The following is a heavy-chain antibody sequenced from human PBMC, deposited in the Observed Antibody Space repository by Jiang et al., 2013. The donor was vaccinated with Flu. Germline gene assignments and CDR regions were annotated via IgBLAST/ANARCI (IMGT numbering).Heavy chain of an antibody. Sequence: SGYTFTDYYMHWVQQAPGKGLEWMGLVDPEDGETIYAEKFQGRVTITADTSTDTAYMELSSLRSEDTAVYYCATGGQQFSDAFDIWGQGTMVTVSS. D-gene: IGHD4-11*01. CDR3: ATGGQQFSDAFDI. CDR1: GYTFTDYY. V-gene: IGHV1-69-2*01. CDR2: VDPEDGET. J-gene: IGHJ3*02.